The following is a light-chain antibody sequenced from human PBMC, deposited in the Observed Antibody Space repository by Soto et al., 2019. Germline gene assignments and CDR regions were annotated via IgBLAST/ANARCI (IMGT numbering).Light chain of an antibody. V-gene: IGKV3-15*01. CDR2: GAS. CDR1: QSVGSD. Sequence: DIVMTQSPATLSVSPGERAILSCRSSQSVGSDLAWYQQRPGQAPRLLIYGASTMATGIPARFSGSGSGTEFTLTISSLQSDDFAAYYCQHYNSWPLNFGPGTTVDGK. J-gene: IGKJ3*01. CDR3: QHYNSWPLN.